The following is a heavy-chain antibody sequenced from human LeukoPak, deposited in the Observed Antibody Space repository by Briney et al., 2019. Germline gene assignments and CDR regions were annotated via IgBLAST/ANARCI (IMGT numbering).Heavy chain of an antibody. CDR3: AKAMGATLFDY. D-gene: IGHD1-26*01. CDR1: GFSFSDYY. J-gene: IGHJ4*02. CDR2: ISSGGSTT. V-gene: IGHV3-11*01. Sequence: RGSLRLSCAASGFSFSDYYISWIRRAPGKGLEWVSYISSGGSTTYYADSVKGRFTISRDNSKNTLYLQMNSLRAGDTAVYYCAKAMGATLFDYWGQGTLVTVSS.